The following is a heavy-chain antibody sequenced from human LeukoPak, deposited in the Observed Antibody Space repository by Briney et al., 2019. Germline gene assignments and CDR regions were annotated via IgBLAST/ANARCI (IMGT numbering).Heavy chain of an antibody. Sequence: PGGSLRLSCAASGFTFSSYSMNWVRQAPGKGLEWVSSISSSSSYIYYADSVKGRFPISRANAKNSLYLQMNSLRAEDTAVYYCARDRGLSYGPREYYFGYWGQGTLVTVSS. CDR1: GFTFSSYS. D-gene: IGHD3-16*01. V-gene: IGHV3-21*01. CDR2: ISSSSSYI. J-gene: IGHJ4*02. CDR3: ARDRGLSYGPREYYFGY.